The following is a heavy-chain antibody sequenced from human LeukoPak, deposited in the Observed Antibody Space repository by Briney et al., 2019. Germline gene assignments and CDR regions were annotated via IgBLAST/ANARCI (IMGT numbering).Heavy chain of an antibody. J-gene: IGHJ4*02. Sequence: PSENPSPTCAVYGGAFSGYYLGWIRQPPRKGLEWIGEINHSGSTNYNPSLKSRVTISVDTSKNQFSLKLSSVTAADTAVYYCARAGWLRTKGYFDYWGQGTLVTVSS. CDR1: GGAFSGYY. CDR3: ARAGWLRTKGYFDY. D-gene: IGHD5-12*01. CDR2: INHSGST. V-gene: IGHV4-34*01.